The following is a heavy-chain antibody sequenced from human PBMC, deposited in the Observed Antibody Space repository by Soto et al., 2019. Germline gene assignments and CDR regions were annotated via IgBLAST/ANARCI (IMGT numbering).Heavy chain of an antibody. D-gene: IGHD3-10*01. CDR2: IWYDGSNK. Sequence: VQLVESGGGVVQPGRSLRLSCAASGFTFSSYGMHWVRQAPGKGLEWVAVIWYDGSNKYYADSVKGRFTISRDNSKNTLYLQMNSLRAEDTAVYYCATWPGDYYGMDVWGQGTTVTVSS. J-gene: IGHJ6*02. CDR3: ATWPGDYYGMDV. CDR1: GFTFSSYG. V-gene: IGHV3-33*01.